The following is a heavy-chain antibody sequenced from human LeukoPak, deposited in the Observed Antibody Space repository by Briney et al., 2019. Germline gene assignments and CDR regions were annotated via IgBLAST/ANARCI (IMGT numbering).Heavy chain of an antibody. CDR1: GGSISSGGYY. D-gene: IGHD6-13*01. Sequence: SETLSLTCTVSGGSISSGGYYWSWIRQHPGKGLEWIGYIYYSGSTYYNPSLKSRVTISVDTSKNQFSLKLSSVTAADTAVYYCARVSRDIAAAGTNYFDYWGQGTLVTVSS. V-gene: IGHV4-61*08. CDR2: IYYSGST. J-gene: IGHJ4*02. CDR3: ARVSRDIAAAGTNYFDY.